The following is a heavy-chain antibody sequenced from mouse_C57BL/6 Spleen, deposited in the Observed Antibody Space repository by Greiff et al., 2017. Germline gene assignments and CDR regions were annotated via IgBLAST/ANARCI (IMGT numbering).Heavy chain of an antibody. Sequence: VQLKESGGGLVQPGGSLSLSCAASGFTFTDYYMSWVRQPPGKALEWLGFIRNKANGYTTEYSAYVRGRFTISSDNSQSILYLQMNALRAEDSATYYCARSLTAGAFDYWGQGTTLTVSA. CDR1: GFTFTDYY. CDR2: IRNKANGYTT. V-gene: IGHV7-3*01. J-gene: IGHJ2*01. CDR3: ARSLTAGAFDY.